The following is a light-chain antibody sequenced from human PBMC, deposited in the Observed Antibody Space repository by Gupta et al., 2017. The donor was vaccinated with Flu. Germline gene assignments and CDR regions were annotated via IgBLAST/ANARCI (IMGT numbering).Light chain of an antibody. CDR2: AAS. CDR3: QQLN. J-gene: IGKJ4*01. CDR1: QGIDNY. V-gene: IGKV1-9*01. Sequence: DIQLTQSPSFLSASVGDRVTITCRASQGIDNYLAWYQQKPGKAPKLLIYAASTWQSGVPSRFSGSGSGTDFTLTISSLQSEDFATYYCQQLNFGGGTKVEIK.